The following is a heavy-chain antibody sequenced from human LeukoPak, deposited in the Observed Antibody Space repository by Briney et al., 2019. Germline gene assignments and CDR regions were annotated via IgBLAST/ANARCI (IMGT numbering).Heavy chain of an antibody. D-gene: IGHD5-24*01. V-gene: IGHV4-39*01. CDR1: GDSINSSSYS. Sequence: SETLSLTCTVSGDSINSSSYSWGWIRQPPGKGLEWIGSIFYSGNTYDNPSLKSRVTISVDTSKNQFSLTLNSLTAADTVGYYCARHRSKWLQSSFDYWGQGTLVTVSS. CDR2: IFYSGNT. J-gene: IGHJ4*02. CDR3: ARHRSKWLQSSFDY.